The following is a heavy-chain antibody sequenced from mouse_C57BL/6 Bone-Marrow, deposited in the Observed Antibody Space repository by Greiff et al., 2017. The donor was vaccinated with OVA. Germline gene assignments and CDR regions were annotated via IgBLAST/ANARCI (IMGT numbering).Heavy chain of an antibody. J-gene: IGHJ1*03. CDR2: RSNKANDHPS. CDR1: GFTFRDFY. V-gene: IGHV7-1*01. CDR3: ARDALDWYCDV. Sequence: VKVVESGGGLVQSGRSLRLSCATSGFTFRDFYMEWVRQAPGQGLEWIAARSNKANDHPSEYSASVKGPFTVSRDTSQSILYLQMNALRAEDTASYYCARDALDWYCDVWGTGTTVTVSS.